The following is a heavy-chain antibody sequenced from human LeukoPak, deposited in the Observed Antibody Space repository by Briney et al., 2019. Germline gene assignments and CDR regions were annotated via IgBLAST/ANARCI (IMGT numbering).Heavy chain of an antibody. CDR2: ISAYNGNT. D-gene: IGHD5-18*01. J-gene: IGHJ4*02. CDR3: ARVRGYSSEYYFDY. Sequence: ASVKVSCKASGYTFTSYGISWVRQAPGQGLEWMGWISAYNGNTNYAQKLQGRVTMTTDTSTSTAYMELRSLRPDDTAVYYCARVRGYSSEYYFDYWGQGTLVTVSS. V-gene: IGHV1-18*01. CDR1: GYTFTSYG.